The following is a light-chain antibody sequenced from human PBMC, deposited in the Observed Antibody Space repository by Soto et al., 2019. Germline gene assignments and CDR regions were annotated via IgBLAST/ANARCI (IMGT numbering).Light chain of an antibody. V-gene: IGKV3-20*01. Sequence: EIVLTQSPGTLSLSPGERATLSCRASQSVSSSYLAWYQQKPGQAPRLLIYGASSRATGIPDRFSGSGSGTDFTRTISRLEPEDFAVYYCQQYGSSPQTFGQGTKV. CDR2: GAS. CDR1: QSVSSSY. J-gene: IGKJ1*01. CDR3: QQYGSSPQT.